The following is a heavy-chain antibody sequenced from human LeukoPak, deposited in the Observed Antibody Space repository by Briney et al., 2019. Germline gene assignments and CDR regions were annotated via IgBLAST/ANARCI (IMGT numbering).Heavy chain of an antibody. CDR2: ISAYNGNT. Sequence: ASVKVSCKASGYTFTSYGISWVRQAPGQGLEWMGWISAYNGNTNYAQKLQGRVTMTTDTSTSTAYMGLRSLRSDDTAVYYCARDYDFWSGYYASFDYWGQGTLVTVSS. CDR1: GYTFTSYG. V-gene: IGHV1-18*01. D-gene: IGHD3-3*01. J-gene: IGHJ4*02. CDR3: ARDYDFWSGYYASFDY.